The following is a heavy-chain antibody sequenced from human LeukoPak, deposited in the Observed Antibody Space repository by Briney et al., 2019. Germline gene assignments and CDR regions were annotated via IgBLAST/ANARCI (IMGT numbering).Heavy chain of an antibody. V-gene: IGHV4-34*01. D-gene: IGHD3-3*01. CDR3: ARQILGGFWSFDY. J-gene: IGHJ4*02. Sequence: SETLSLTCAVYGGSFSGYCWSWIRQPPGKGLEWIGEISHSGSTNYNPSLKSRVTISVDTSKNQFSLKLSSVTAADTAVYYCARQILGGFWSFDYWGQGTLVTVSS. CDR1: GGSFSGYC. CDR2: ISHSGST.